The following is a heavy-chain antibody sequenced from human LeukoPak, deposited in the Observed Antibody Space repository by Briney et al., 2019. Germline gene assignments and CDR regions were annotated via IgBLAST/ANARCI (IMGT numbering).Heavy chain of an antibody. D-gene: IGHD6-19*01. CDR2: ISSSSSNK. Sequence: GGSLRLSCAASGFTFSSYGMNWVRQAPGKGLEWVSYISSSSSNKYYADSVKGRFTVSRDNTNSSLYLQMNSLRAEDTAVYYCARSSGSGFYKVPEYFQHWGQGTLVTVSS. V-gene: IGHV3-48*04. CDR1: GFTFSSYG. J-gene: IGHJ1*01. CDR3: ARSSGSGFYKVPEYFQH.